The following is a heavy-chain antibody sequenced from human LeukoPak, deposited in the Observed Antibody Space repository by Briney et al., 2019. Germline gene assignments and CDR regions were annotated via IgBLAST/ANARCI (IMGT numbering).Heavy chain of an antibody. D-gene: IGHD3-3*01. J-gene: IGHJ4*02. CDR2: ISNDGSRK. V-gene: IGHV3-30*03. CDR3: ARDRAWNYFDY. CDR1: GFTFGRHG. Sequence: LTGGSLRLSCAPSGFTFGRHGMHWVRQAPGKGLEWVAIISNDGSRKYYAHSVEGRFTISRDNSKNTLYLQMDSLRAEDTAVYYCARDRAWNYFDYWGQGTLVTVSS.